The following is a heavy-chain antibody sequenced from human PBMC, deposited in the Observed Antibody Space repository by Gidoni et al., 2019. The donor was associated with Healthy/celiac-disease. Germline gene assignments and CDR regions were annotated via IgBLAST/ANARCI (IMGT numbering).Heavy chain of an antibody. CDR2: IYYSGST. CDR1: GGSISSSSSY. D-gene: IGHD2-2*01. V-gene: IGHV4-39*01. Sequence: QLQLQESGPGLVKPSETLSLTCTVSGGSISSSSSYWGWIRQPPGKGLEWIGSIYYSGSTYYNPSLKSRVTISVDTSKNQFSLKLSSVTAADTAVYYCARRGLGYCSSTSCYYFDYWGQGTLVTVSS. CDR3: ARRGLGYCSSTSCYYFDY. J-gene: IGHJ4*02.